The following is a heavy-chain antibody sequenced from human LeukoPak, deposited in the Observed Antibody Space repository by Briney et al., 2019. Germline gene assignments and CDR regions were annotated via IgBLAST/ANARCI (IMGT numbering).Heavy chain of an antibody. J-gene: IGHJ3*02. CDR2: IYYSGST. D-gene: IGHD3-22*01. CDR3: ARTKPTAQRFYYDSSGYSLGAFDI. CDR1: SGSISTSNCY. Sequence: PSETLSLTCTVSSGSISTSNCYWGWVRQPPGKGLEWIGSIYYSGSTYYNPSLKSRVTISVDTSKNQFSLKLSSVTAADTAVYYCARTKPTAQRFYYDSSGYSLGAFDIWGQGTMVTVSS. V-gene: IGHV4-39*07.